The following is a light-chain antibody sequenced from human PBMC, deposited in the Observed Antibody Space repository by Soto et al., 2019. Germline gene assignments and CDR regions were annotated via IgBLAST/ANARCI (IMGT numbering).Light chain of an antibody. Sequence: QSALTQPPSVSGSPGQSVTISGIGTSSDVGTYDRVSWYQAPPGTAPKLIIYEVHYRPSGVPDRFSGSKSGNTASLTISGLQAEDEADYYCSSYAASTTVLFGGGTKVTVL. CDR2: EVH. CDR1: SSDVGTYDR. CDR3: SSYAASTTVL. J-gene: IGLJ2*01. V-gene: IGLV2-18*02.